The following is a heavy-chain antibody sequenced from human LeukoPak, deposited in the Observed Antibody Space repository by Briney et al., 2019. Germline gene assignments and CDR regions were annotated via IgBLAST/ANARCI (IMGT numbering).Heavy chain of an antibody. CDR1: GDSFSSVTDY. CDR3: ASWPHYDFWSGYPH. D-gene: IGHD3-3*01. Sequence: PSETLSLTCTVSGDSFSSVTDYWAWIRQPPGKGLEWIASGDYSGGTYYNPSLESRVTISIDTSKNQFSLKLSSVTAADTAVYYCASWPHYDFWSGYPHWGQGTLVTVSS. V-gene: IGHV4-39*07. J-gene: IGHJ4*02. CDR2: GDYSGGT.